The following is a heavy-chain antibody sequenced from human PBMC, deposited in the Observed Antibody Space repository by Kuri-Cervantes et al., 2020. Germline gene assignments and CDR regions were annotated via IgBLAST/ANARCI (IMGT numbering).Heavy chain of an antibody. CDR2: ISSSGSTI. J-gene: IGHJ6*02. V-gene: IGHV3-11*01. Sequence: GESLKISCAASGFTFSDYYMSWIRQAPGKGLEWVSYISSSGSTIYYADSVKGRFTISRDNAKNSLYLQMNSLRAEDTAVYYCASKRQVVVAATNYYYYGMDVWGQGTTVTVSS. CDR3: ASKRQVVVAATNYYYYGMDV. D-gene: IGHD2-15*01. CDR1: GFTFSDYY.